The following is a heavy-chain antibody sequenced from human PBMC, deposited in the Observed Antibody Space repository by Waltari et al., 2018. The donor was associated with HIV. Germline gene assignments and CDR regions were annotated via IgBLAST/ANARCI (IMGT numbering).Heavy chain of an antibody. CDR1: DYTFPAYY. Sequence: QVQLVQSGADVKKPGASVIVSCRASDYTFPAYYLPWVRQAPGQGLEWMGRINPRTGATDYAQKFQGAVTMTGDTSINTAYMQLSRLMSDHTAIYYCARGPRITMFQGVGTPFDSWGQGTLVIVSS. J-gene: IGHJ4*02. D-gene: IGHD3-10*01. CDR3: ARGPRITMFQGVGTPFDS. CDR2: INPRTGAT. V-gene: IGHV1-2*06.